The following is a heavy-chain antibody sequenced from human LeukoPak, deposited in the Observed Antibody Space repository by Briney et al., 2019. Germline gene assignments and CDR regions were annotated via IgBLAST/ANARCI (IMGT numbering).Heavy chain of an antibody. V-gene: IGHV4-31*03. D-gene: IGHD2-2*01. J-gene: IGHJ5*02. CDR2: IYYSGST. CDR1: GGSISSGGYS. CDR3: ARDRGDIVVVPAAIRRAANWFDP. Sequence: SETLSLTCTVSGGSISSGGYSWSWIRQHPGKGLEWIGYIYYSGSTYYNPSLKSRVTISVDTSKNQFSLKLSSVTVADTAVYYCARDRGDIVVVPAAIRRAANWFDPWGQGTLVTVSS.